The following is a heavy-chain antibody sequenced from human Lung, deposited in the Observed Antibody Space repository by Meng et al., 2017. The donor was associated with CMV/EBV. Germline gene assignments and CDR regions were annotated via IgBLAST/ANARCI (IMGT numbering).Heavy chain of an antibody. CDR1: GFMFSSYS. D-gene: IGHD3-3*01. J-gene: IGHJ4*02. CDR3: ARADYANYGFWSGFPAF. CDR2: TSYDGSKK. Sequence: GGSLRLXXVASGFMFSSYSLHCVRQAPGKGLEWVAVTSYDGSKKEYANSVKGRFTVSRDNSKNTLYLQMNTLRADDTAVYYCARADYANYGFWSGFPAFWGQGTRVTVSS. V-gene: IGHV3-30*04.